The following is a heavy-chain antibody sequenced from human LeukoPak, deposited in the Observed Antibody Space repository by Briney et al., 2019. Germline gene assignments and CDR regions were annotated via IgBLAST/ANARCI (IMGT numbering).Heavy chain of an antibody. D-gene: IGHD6-19*01. V-gene: IGHV3-74*01. J-gene: IGHJ6*02. CDR1: GFTFSSYW. CDR2: INSDGSST. Sequence: GGSLRLSCAASGFTFSSYWMHWVCQAPGKGLVWVSRINSDGSSTSYADSVKGRFTISRDNAKNTLYLQMNSLRAEDTAVYYCARDEDIAVAAHYYYYGMDVWGQGTTVTVSS. CDR3: ARDEDIAVAAHYYYYGMDV.